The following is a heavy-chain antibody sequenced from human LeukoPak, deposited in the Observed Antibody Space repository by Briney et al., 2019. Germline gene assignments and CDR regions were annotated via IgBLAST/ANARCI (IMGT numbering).Heavy chain of an antibody. D-gene: IGHD3-10*01. CDR1: GFTFSNYG. Sequence: PGRSLRLSCAASGFTFSNYGMHWVRQAPGKGLEWVPLIYYDGSNKYYPDSVRGRFTISRDNSKNTLYLQMNSLRAEDTAVYYCATLRRSDSGSFYSDYWGQGTLVSVSS. CDR2: IYYDGSNK. V-gene: IGHV3-33*01. J-gene: IGHJ4*02. CDR3: ATLRRSDSGSFYSDY.